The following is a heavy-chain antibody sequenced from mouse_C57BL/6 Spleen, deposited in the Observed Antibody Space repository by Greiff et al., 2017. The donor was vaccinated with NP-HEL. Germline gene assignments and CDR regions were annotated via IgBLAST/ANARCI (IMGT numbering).Heavy chain of an antibody. Sequence: QVTLKVSGPGILQPSQTLSLTCSFSGFSLSTFGMGVGWIRQPSGKGLEWLAHIWWDDDKYYNPALKSRLTISKDTSKNQVFLKIANVYTADTATYYCARIARNDGYSWFAYWGQGTLVTVSA. V-gene: IGHV8-8*01. CDR1: GFSLSTFGMG. J-gene: IGHJ3*01. CDR2: IWWDDDK. CDR3: ARIARNDGYSWFAY. D-gene: IGHD2-3*01.